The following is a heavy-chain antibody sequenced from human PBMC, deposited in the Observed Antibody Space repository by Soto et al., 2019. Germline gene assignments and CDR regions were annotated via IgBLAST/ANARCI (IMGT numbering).Heavy chain of an antibody. D-gene: IGHD4-4*01. V-gene: IGHV1-69*12. CDR3: ASHNSNYYYYGMDV. Sequence: QVQLVQSGGEVKKPGSSGKVSWQASGGTFSSYAISWVRRAPGQGLEWMGGIIPIFGTANYAQKFQGRVTITADESTSTAYMELSSLRSEDTAVYYCASHNSNYYYYGMDVWGQGTTVTVSS. CDR1: GGTFSSYA. CDR2: IIPIFGTA. J-gene: IGHJ6*02.